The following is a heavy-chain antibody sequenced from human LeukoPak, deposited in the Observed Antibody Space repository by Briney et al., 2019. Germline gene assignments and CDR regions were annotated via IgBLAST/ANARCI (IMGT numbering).Heavy chain of an antibody. D-gene: IGHD3-10*01. CDR1: GFTFSIYG. Sequence: GGSLRLSCAASGFTFSIYGMHWVRQAPGKGLEWVSTVSASGGSTYYADSVKGRFTISRDNSKNTVSLKMSSLRAEDTAVYYCAKFGSGYYFDYWGQGTLVTVSS. V-gene: IGHV3-23*01. CDR3: AKFGSGYYFDY. CDR2: VSASGGST. J-gene: IGHJ4*02.